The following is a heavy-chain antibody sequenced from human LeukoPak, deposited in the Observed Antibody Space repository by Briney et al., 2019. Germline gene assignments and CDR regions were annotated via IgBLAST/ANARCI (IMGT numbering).Heavy chain of an antibody. CDR2: INPSGGST. V-gene: IGHV1-46*01. Sequence: ASVPVSCKASGYTFPSHYMHWVRQAPAQGLEWVGIINPSGGSTTHAQQFQGRVTMTRDMSTSTVYMEMSRLRSEGTAVYSCARGCIVGATEGVDGFDISGQRATVTVSS. CDR1: GYTFPSHY. J-gene: IGHJ3*02. CDR3: ARGCIVGATEGVDGFDI. D-gene: IGHD1-26*01.